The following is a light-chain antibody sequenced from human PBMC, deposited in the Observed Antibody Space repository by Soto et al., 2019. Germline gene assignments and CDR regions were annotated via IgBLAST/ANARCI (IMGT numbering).Light chain of an antibody. V-gene: IGLV2-23*01. J-gene: IGLJ3*02. CDR3: CSYAGSSTWV. CDR1: SSDVGSYHL. CDR2: EDS. Sequence: QSVLTQPASVSGSPGQSITISCTGTSSDVGSYHLVSWYQQHPGKAPKLMIYEDSKRPSGVSDRFSGSKSGTTASLTISGLQAEDEADYYCCSYAGSSTWVFGGGTKLTVL.